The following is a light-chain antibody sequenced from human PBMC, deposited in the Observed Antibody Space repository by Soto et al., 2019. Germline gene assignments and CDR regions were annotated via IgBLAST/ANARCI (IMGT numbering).Light chain of an antibody. V-gene: IGKV1-39*01. Sequence: IQITESPSSLAASVGDRITITCRSSQTISTYVNWYRQKSGAAPELLLYDASALQSGVPSRFSGGASGTDFTLTISSLQLEDFATYYCQQTYNTPLTFGQGTKVDIK. CDR3: QQTYNTPLT. CDR1: QTISTY. CDR2: DAS. J-gene: IGKJ1*01.